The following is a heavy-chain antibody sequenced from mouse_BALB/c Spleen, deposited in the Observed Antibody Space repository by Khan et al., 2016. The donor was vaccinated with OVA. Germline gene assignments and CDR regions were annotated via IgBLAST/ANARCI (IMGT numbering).Heavy chain of an antibody. Sequence: QVQLQQSGADPARPGASVKMSCKASGYTFTSNTMHWVKQRPGQGLEWIGYINPSSGYTNYNQKFNDKATLTADKSSSTAYMQLSSLTSEDSAVYYCARRTTAYAMDYWGQGTSVTVSS. CDR2: INPSSGYT. CDR1: GYTFTSNT. V-gene: IGHV1-4*01. CDR3: ARRTTAYAMDY. J-gene: IGHJ4*01. D-gene: IGHD1-2*01.